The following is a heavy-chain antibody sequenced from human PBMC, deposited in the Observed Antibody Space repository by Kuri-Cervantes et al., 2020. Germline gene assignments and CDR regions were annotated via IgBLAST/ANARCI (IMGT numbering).Heavy chain of an antibody. CDR2: IYFNGNV. V-gene: IGHV4-39*01. D-gene: IGHD2-15*01. J-gene: IGHJ6*02. CDR1: GGSIDTNGYY. CDR3: ARQGYCSGGSCTLGMDV. Sequence: SETLSLTCTVSGGSIDTNGYYWAWVRQPPGKGLEWIGSIYFNGNVYYNPSLKSRVTISVDTSKNQFSLKLSSVTAADTAVYYCARQGYCSGGSCTLGMDVWGQGTTVTVSS.